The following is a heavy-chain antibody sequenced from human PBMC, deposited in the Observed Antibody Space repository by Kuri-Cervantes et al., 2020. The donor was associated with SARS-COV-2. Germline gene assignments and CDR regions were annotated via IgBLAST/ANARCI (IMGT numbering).Heavy chain of an antibody. CDR2: INPNSGGT. Sequence: ASVKVSCKASGYTFTGYYMHWVRQAPGQGLEWMGWINPNSGGTNYAQKFQGRVTMTRDTSISTAYMELSRLRSDDTAVYYCAGSPGPLGYFDYWGQGTLVTVSS. J-gene: IGHJ4*02. V-gene: IGHV1-2*02. CDR1: GYTFTGYY. D-gene: IGHD7-27*01. CDR3: AGSPGPLGYFDY.